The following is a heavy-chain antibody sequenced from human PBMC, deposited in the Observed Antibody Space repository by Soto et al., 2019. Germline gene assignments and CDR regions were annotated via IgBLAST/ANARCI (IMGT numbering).Heavy chain of an antibody. Sequence: PGESLKISCQGSGYNFTSYWIGWVRQMPGKGLEWMGIIYPGDSNPRYNPSFQGQVTISADKSISTAYLQWSSLKATDTAMYFCARQGYCSTTACYAVDYWGQGTLVTVSS. CDR3: ARQGYCSTTACYAVDY. D-gene: IGHD2-2*01. J-gene: IGHJ4*02. V-gene: IGHV5-51*01. CDR2: IYPGDSNP. CDR1: GYNFTSYW.